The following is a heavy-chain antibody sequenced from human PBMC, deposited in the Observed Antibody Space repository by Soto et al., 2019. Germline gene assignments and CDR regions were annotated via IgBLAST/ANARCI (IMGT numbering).Heavy chain of an antibody. V-gene: IGHV4-34*01. CDR1: GGSFSGYY. D-gene: IGHD2-2*01. Sequence: SETLSLTCAVYGGSFSGYYWSWIRQPPGKGLEWIGEIYHSGSTNYNPSLKSRVTISVDKSKNQFSLKLSSVTAADTAVYYCARASPPNCSSTSCYLVSFDYWGQGTLVTVSS. CDR2: IYHSGST. J-gene: IGHJ4*02. CDR3: ARASPPNCSSTSCYLVSFDY.